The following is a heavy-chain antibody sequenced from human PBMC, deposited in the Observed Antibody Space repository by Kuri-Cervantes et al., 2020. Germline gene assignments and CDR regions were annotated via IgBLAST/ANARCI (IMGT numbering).Heavy chain of an antibody. CDR3: ARVTHREVVPAEDY. CDR2: ISYDGSNK. V-gene: IGHV3-30*03. CDR1: GFTFSSYG. D-gene: IGHD2-2*01. J-gene: IGHJ4*02. Sequence: LSLTCAASGFTFSSYGMHWVRQAPGKGLEWVAVISYDGSNKYYADSVKGRFTISRDNSKNTLYLQMNSLRAEDTAVYYCARVTHREVVPAEDYWGQGTLVTVSS.